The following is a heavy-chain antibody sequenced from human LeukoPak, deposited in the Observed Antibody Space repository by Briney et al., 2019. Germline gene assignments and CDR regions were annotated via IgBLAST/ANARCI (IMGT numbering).Heavy chain of an antibody. D-gene: IGHD3-22*01. J-gene: IGHJ4*02. CDR2: INPNSGGT. V-gene: IGHV1-2*06. CDR3: ARAKYYYDSSGHPEDY. CDR1: GYTFTGYY. Sequence: ASVKVSCKASGYTFTGYYMHWVRQAPGQGLEWMGRINPNSGGTNYAQKFQGRVTMTRDTPISTAYMELSRLRSDDTAVYYCARAKYYYDSSGHPEDYWGQGTLVTVSS.